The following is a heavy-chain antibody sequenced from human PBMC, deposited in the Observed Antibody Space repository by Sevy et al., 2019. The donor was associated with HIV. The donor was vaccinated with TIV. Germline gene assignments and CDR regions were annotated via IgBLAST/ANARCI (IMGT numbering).Heavy chain of an antibody. D-gene: IGHD1-1*01. CDR1: GYTFTDYY. CDR3: ARLTTMSTSDLYGMDV. CDR2: INPNDGVT. V-gene: IGHV1-2*02. J-gene: IGHJ6*02. Sequence: ASVKVSCKASGYTFTDYYIHWVRQAPGQGLEWMAWINPNDGVTNYAQRFQGGVTVTRDTSISTAYMELRRLRSDVTAIYYCARLTTMSTSDLYGMDVWGQGTTVTVSS.